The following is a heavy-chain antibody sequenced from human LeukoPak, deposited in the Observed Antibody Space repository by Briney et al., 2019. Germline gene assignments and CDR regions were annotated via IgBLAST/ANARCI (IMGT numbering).Heavy chain of an antibody. Sequence: GGSLRLSCAASGFTFSSYGMHWVRQAPGKGLEWVAFIRYDGSNKYYADSVKGRFTISRDNSKNTLYLQMSSLRAEDTAVYYCAKGDYDSSGYPSGEFYWGQGTLVTVSS. CDR3: AKGDYDSSGYPSGEFY. D-gene: IGHD3-22*01. CDR1: GFTFSSYG. CDR2: IRYDGSNK. J-gene: IGHJ4*02. V-gene: IGHV3-30*02.